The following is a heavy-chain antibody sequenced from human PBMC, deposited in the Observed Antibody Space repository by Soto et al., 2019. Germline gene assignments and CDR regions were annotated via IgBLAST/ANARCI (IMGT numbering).Heavy chain of an antibody. D-gene: IGHD3-3*01. CDR3: ARSGRWRDPYYYGMDV. V-gene: IGHV1-69*01. CDR1: GGTFRSYA. J-gene: IGHJ6*02. Sequence: QVQLVQSGAEVQKPGSSVKVSCNASGGTFRSYAISWVRQAPGQGLEWLGGIIPIFGTATYAQKFQGRVTIPAHESTSTAYMELSSLSYEDTAVYYCARSGRWRDPYYYGMDVWGQGTTVTGSS. CDR2: IIPIFGTA.